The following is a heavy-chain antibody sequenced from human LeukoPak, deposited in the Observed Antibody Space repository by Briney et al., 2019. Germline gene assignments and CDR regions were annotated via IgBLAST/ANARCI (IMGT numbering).Heavy chain of an antibody. V-gene: IGHV3-23*01. CDR1: GFGFRSFA. Sequence: GGSLRLSCAASGFGFRSFAMSWVRQAPGKGLEWVAAISGGGPTHYADAVKGRFTISRDNSNNTLFLQMNSLRADDTAVYFCAKEGITGADYWGQGTLVTVSS. CDR3: AKEGITGADY. J-gene: IGHJ4*02. CDR2: ISGGGPT. D-gene: IGHD7-27*01.